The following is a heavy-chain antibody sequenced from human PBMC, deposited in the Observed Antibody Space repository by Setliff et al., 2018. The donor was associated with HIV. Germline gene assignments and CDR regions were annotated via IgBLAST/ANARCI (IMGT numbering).Heavy chain of an antibody. CDR1: GGYITSNNYY. J-gene: IGHJ4*02. CDR3: ARVNKDSYDSSGNYAFEN. CDR2: IYYSGST. D-gene: IGHD3-22*01. Sequence: KPSETLSLTCTVPGGYITSNNYYWGWIRQPPGKGLEWIGSIYYSGSTYYNPSLKSRVTISVDTSKNQFSLKLRSVTAADTAVYYCARVNKDSYDSSGNYAFENWGQGTLVTVSS. V-gene: IGHV4-39*07.